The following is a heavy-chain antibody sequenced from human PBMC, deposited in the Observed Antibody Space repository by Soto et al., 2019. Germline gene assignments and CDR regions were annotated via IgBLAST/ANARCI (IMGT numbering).Heavy chain of an antibody. J-gene: IGHJ5*02. CDR1: GGSISSSNW. CDR3: ARGRNYYDKKVDP. Sequence: SETLSLTCAVSGGSISSSNWWSWVRQPPGKGLEWIGEIYHSGSTNYNPSLKSRVTISVGRSKNQFSLRLSSVTAADTAVYYCARGRNYYDKKVDPWGQGTLVTVSS. V-gene: IGHV4-4*02. CDR2: IYHSGST. D-gene: IGHD3-22*01.